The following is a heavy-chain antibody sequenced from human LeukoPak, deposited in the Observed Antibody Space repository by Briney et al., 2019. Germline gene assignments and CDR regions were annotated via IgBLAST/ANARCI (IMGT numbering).Heavy chain of an antibody. J-gene: IGHJ4*02. CDR2: INPNSGDT. D-gene: IGHD3-16*02. V-gene: IGHV1-2*02. CDR3: ARGAVSGTYRYLY. Sequence: ASVKVSCKASGYTFSGYQIHWVRQAPGQGLEWMGWINPNSGDTKYAQKFQGRVTMTSDTSTSTVYMELSRPSSDDTAVYSCARGAVSGTYRYLYWGQGTLVTVSS. CDR1: GYTFSGYQ.